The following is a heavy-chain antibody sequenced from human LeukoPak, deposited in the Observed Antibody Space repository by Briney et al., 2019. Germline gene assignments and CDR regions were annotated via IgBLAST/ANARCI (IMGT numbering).Heavy chain of an antibody. D-gene: IGHD5-12*01. Sequence: GGSLRLSCAASGLTFSNYAMTWVRQAPGKGLEWVSTISGGGGSTYYADSVEGRFTISRDNSKNTLYLQMNSLRAEDTAVYYCAKTRGYSGYDAGDYWGQGTLVTVSS. CDR1: GLTFSNYA. V-gene: IGHV3-23*01. CDR3: AKTRGYSGYDAGDY. J-gene: IGHJ4*02. CDR2: ISGGGGST.